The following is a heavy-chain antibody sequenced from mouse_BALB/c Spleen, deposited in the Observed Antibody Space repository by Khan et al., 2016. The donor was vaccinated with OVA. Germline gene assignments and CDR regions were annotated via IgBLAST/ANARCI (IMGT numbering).Heavy chain of an antibody. D-gene: IGHD1-1*01. CDR2: INPNNGDT. Sequence: VQLQQSGPELVKAGTSVKISCKASGYTFTDYNMDWVKQSPGKSLEWIGDINPNNGDTFYNQNFKGKATLTVDNSSSTAFMELRSLTSEDTAVYYCARTGYGSLGYWGQGTTLTVSA. V-gene: IGHV1-18*01. CDR3: ARTGYGSLGY. J-gene: IGHJ2*01. CDR1: GYTFTDYN.